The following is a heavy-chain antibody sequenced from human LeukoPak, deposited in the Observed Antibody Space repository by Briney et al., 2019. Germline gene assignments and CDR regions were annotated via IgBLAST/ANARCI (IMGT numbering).Heavy chain of an antibody. CDR2: FDPEDGET. CDR1: GYTLPELS. J-gene: IGHJ4*02. Sequence: ASVPVSFQVCGYTLPELSMHWVRQATGKGLEWMGGFDPEDGETIYAQKFQGRVTMTEDTSTDTAYMVLSSLRSEDTAVYDCARGDYSSDQDDWGQGTLVTVSS. CDR3: ARGDYSSDQDD. D-gene: IGHD6-19*01. V-gene: IGHV1-24*01.